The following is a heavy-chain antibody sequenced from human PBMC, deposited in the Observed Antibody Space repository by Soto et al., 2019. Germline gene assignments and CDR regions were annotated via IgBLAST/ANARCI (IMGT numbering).Heavy chain of an antibody. CDR3: ARDRYCSDASCPRSDY. CDR2: ITSSSSTI. Sequence: PGVSLRLSCAASGFTFSYYSMNWVRQAPGKGLEWLSFITSSSSTIYYADSVRGRFTISRDNARNSLYLQMNSLRAEDTAVYYCARDRYCSDASCPRSDYWGQGTLVTVSS. J-gene: IGHJ4*02. CDR1: GFTFSYYS. D-gene: IGHD2-15*01. V-gene: IGHV3-48*01.